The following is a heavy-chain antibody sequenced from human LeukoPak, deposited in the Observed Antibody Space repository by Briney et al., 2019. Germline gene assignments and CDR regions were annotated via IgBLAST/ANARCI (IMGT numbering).Heavy chain of an antibody. CDR1: GYTFTSYY. J-gene: IGHJ4*02. D-gene: IGHD2-2*01. CDR3: ARGDCTTTSCYYIDY. V-gene: IGHV1-46*01. Sequence: GASVKVSCKASGYTFTSYYIHWVRQAPGQGLEWMGIINPSGGSTSYAQKFQGRVTLTRDTSTSTVYMHLSSLRFEDTAVYYCARGDCTTTSCYYIDYWGQGTLVTVSS. CDR2: INPSGGST.